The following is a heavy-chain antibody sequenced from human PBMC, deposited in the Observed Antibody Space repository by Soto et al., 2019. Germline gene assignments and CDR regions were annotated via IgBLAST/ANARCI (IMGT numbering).Heavy chain of an antibody. Sequence: GGSLRLSCAASGFTFSSYAMHWVRQAPGKGLEWVAVISYDGSNKYYADSVKGRFTISRDNSKNTLYLQMNSLRAEDTAVYYCARDVHYSDSSGYYGGSDAFDIWGQGTMVTV. J-gene: IGHJ3*02. CDR1: GFTFSSYA. CDR2: ISYDGSNK. V-gene: IGHV3-30-3*01. D-gene: IGHD3-22*01. CDR3: ARDVHYSDSSGYYGGSDAFDI.